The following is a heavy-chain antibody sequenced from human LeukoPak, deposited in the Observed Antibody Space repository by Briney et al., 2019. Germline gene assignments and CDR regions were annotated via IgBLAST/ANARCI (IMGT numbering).Heavy chain of an antibody. J-gene: IGHJ4*02. CDR1: GDSVSRDNAA. D-gene: IGHD6-19*01. Sequence: SQTLSLTFAISGDSVSRDNAAWNWIRQSPSRGLEWLGRTYYRSKFHNDYAVYVKSRLTIDPDTSRNQFALQLKSVTPEDTAMYYCVRGQWNPVYYFDSWGQGTLVTVSS. V-gene: IGHV6-1*01. CDR3: VRGQWNPVYYFDS. CDR2: TYYRSKFHN.